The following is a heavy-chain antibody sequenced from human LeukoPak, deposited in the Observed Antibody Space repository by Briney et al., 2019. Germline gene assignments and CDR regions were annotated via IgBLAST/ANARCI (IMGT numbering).Heavy chain of an antibody. Sequence: GGSLRLSCAASGFTVSSDYMSWVRQAPGKGLEWVSVIYSGGSTYYADSVKGRFTISRDKSKNTIYLQMNSLRFEDTAMYYCARNWFDPWGQGTLVTVSS. CDR2: IYSGGST. V-gene: IGHV3-53*05. J-gene: IGHJ5*02. CDR1: GFTVSSDY. CDR3: ARNWFDP.